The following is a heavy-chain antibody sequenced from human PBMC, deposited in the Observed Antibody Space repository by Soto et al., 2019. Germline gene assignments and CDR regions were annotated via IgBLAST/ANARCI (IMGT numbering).Heavy chain of an antibody. J-gene: IGHJ5*02. D-gene: IGHD6-13*01. CDR1: GFTFSSYA. CDR3: AKVIAAAGTGYWFDP. V-gene: IGHV3-23*01. Sequence: EVQLLESGGGLVQPGGSLRLSCAPSGFTFSSYAMSWVRQAPGKGLEWVSAISGSGGSTYYADSVKGRFTISRDNSKNTLYLQMNSLRAEDTAGYYCAKVIAAAGTGYWFDPWGQGTLVTVSS. CDR2: ISGSGGST.